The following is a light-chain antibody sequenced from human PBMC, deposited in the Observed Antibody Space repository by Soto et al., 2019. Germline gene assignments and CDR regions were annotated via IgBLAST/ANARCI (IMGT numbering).Light chain of an antibody. Sequence: DVVMTQSPLSLPVTLGQPASISCRSSQSLVYSDGNTYLNWLQQRPGQSPRRLIYKVSNRDSGVPDRFSGIGSGTDFTLKISRVEAEDVGVYYCMQGTHWPPTFGQGTKVEIK. V-gene: IGKV2-30*01. J-gene: IGKJ1*01. CDR2: KVS. CDR3: MQGTHWPPT. CDR1: QSLVYSDGNTY.